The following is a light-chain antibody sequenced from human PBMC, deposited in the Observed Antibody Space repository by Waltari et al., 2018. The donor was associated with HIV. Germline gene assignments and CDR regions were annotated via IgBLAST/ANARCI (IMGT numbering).Light chain of an antibody. Sequence: QSALTQPASVSGSLGQSITISCTGTSSDVGGHNSVSWYQQHPGKAPKLLILDVCNRPLGVSRRFSGSKSGNTASRTISGLQAEDQADYYCSSYTANRRIFGGGTRLTVL. CDR1: SSDVGGHNS. J-gene: IGLJ2*01. CDR3: SSYTANRRI. CDR2: DVC. V-gene: IGLV2-14*03.